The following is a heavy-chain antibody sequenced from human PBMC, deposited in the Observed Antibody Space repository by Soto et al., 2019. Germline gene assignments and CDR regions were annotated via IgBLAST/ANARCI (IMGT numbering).Heavy chain of an antibody. CDR2: MYYSGCT. V-gene: IGHV4-59*01. J-gene: IGHJ4*02. Sequence: SETLSLTCTVSGGSISSYYWSWIRQPPGKGLEWIGYMYYSGCTNYNPSLKSRVTISVDRSKNQFSLKLTSVTAEDTAVYYCATSYGNAWYTYWDQGTRVTESS. D-gene: IGHD1-1*01. CDR3: ATSYGNAWYTY. CDR1: GGSISSYY.